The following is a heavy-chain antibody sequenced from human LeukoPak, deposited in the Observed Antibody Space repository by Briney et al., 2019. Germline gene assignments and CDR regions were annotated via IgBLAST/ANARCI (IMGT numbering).Heavy chain of an antibody. D-gene: IGHD3-9*01. J-gene: IGHJ3*02. CDR3: ARDPHVGITITIHRGAFDI. CDR1: GGSISSGSYY. Sequence: PSQTLSLTCTVSGGSISSGSYYWSWIRQPAGKGLEWIGRIYTSGSTNYNPSLKSRVTISVDTSKNQFSLKLSSVTAADTAVYYCARDPHVGITITIHRGAFDIWGQGTMVTVSS. V-gene: IGHV4-61*02. CDR2: IYTSGST.